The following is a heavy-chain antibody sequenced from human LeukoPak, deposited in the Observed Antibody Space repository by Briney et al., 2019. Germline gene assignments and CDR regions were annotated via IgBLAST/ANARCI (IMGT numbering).Heavy chain of an antibody. V-gene: IGHV4-59*01. D-gene: IGHD6-6*01. CDR2: IHDSGHA. CDR3: ARGSSSSGVGY. Sequence: SETLSLTCTVSGGSISTYYWNWIRQSPGKGLEWIGYIHDSGHANYNPSFKSRVTISVDTSKNQFSLKLSSVTAADTAVYYCARGSSSSGVGYWGQGALVTVSS. CDR1: GGSISTYY. J-gene: IGHJ4*02.